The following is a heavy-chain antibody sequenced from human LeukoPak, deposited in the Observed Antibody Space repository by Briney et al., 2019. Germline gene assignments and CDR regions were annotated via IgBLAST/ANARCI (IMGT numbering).Heavy chain of an antibody. Sequence: GGSLRLSCIPSGFTFNSYAMFWVRQAPGKGLEWVSLIWYDGSNKHYADSVKGRFTISRDNSKNTLFLQMNSLRAEDTAVYYCARARGWQPNYYYYYMDVWGTGTTVTVSS. V-gene: IGHV3-33*07. CDR1: GFTFNSYA. J-gene: IGHJ6*03. CDR3: ARARGWQPNYYYYYMDV. CDR2: IWYDGSNK. D-gene: IGHD2-15*01.